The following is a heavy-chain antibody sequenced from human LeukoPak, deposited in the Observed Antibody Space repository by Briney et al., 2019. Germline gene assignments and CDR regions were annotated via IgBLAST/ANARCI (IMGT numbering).Heavy chain of an antibody. V-gene: IGHV5-51*01. CDR1: GYSFTSYW. Sequence: GESLKISCKGSGYSFTSYWIGWVRQMPGKGLEWMGIIYPGDPDTRYSPSFQGQVTISADKSISTAYLQWSSLKASDTAMYYCAREADSSGYPYTFDYWGQGTLVTVSS. D-gene: IGHD3-22*01. J-gene: IGHJ4*02. CDR3: AREADSSGYPYTFDY. CDR2: IYPGDPDT.